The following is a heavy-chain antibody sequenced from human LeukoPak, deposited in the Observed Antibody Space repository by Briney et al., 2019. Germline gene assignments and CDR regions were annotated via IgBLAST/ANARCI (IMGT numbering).Heavy chain of an antibody. CDR1: GFTFSSYG. CDR2: IRYDGSNK. CDR3: AKDREYCSSTSCYADYYFDY. D-gene: IGHD2-2*01. J-gene: IGHJ4*02. V-gene: IGHV3-30*02. Sequence: PGGSLRLSCAPSGFTFSSYGMHWVRQAPGKGREGVAFIRYDGSNKYYADSVKGRFTISRDNSKNTLYLQINSLRAEDTAVYYCAKDREYCSSTSCYADYYFDYWGQGTLVTVSS.